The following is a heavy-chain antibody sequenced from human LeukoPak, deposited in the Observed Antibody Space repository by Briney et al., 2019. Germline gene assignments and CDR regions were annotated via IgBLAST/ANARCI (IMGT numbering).Heavy chain of an antibody. CDR1: GYTFTGYD. V-gene: IGHV1-8*01. D-gene: IGHD1-26*01. CDR2: MNPNSGNT. Sequence: ASVKVSCKASGYTFTGYDINWVRQATGQGLEWMGWMNPNSGNTGYAQKFQGRVTMTRNTSISTAYMELSSLRSEDTAAYYCARGQMGATWFDPWGQGTLVTVSS. J-gene: IGHJ5*02. CDR3: ARGQMGATWFDP.